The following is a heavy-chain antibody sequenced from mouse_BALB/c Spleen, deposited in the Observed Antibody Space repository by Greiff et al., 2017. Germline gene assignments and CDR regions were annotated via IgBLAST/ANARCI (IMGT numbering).Heavy chain of an antibody. CDR1: GFNIKDTY. V-gene: IGHV14-3*02. CDR2: IDPANGNT. J-gene: IGHJ3*01. D-gene: IGHD1-1*01. CDR3: ARERDYYGSSPWFAY. Sequence: VQLKESGAELVKPGASVKLSCTASGFNIKDTYMHWVKQRPEQGLEWIGRIDPANGNTKYDPKFQGKATITADTSSNTAYLQLSSLTSEDTAVYYCARERDYYGSSPWFAYWGQGTLVTVSA.